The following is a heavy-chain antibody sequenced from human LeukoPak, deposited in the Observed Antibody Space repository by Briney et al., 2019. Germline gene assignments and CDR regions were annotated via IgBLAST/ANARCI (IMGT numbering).Heavy chain of an antibody. CDR2: ISYDGSNK. CDR1: GFTFSNYA. Sequence: GGSLRLSCAASGFTFSNYAMHWVRQAPGKGLEWVAVISYDGSNKYYADSVKGRFTLSRDNSKNTLYLQMNSLRAEDTAVYYCGLGYCTGATCHPYSWGQGTLATVSS. CDR3: GLGYCTGATCHPYS. V-gene: IGHV3-30*03. D-gene: IGHD2-8*02. J-gene: IGHJ4*02.